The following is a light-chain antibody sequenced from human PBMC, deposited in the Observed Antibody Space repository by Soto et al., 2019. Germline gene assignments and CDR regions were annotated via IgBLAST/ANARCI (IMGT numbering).Light chain of an antibody. V-gene: IGLV3-1*01. Sequence: SYELTQPPSVSVSPGQTASITCSGDKLGDKYACWYHQKPGQSPVLVIYKDSKRPSGIPERFSGSNSGNTATLTISGTQAMDEADYYCRSWESSTADDVFGSGTKLTVL. CDR2: KDS. CDR3: RSWESSTADDV. J-gene: IGLJ1*01. CDR1: KLGDKY.